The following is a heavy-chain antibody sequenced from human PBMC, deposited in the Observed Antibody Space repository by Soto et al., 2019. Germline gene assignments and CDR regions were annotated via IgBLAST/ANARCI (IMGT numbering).Heavy chain of an antibody. J-gene: IGHJ4*02. CDR1: GGSISSYY. Sequence: SETLSLTCTVSGGSISSYYWSWIRQPPGKGLEWIGYIYYSGSTNYNPSLKSRVTISVDTSKNQFSLKLSSVTAADTAVYYCTRVDPGESSPFDYWGQGTLVTVSS. V-gene: IGHV4-59*01. D-gene: IGHD3-10*01. CDR3: TRVDPGESSPFDY. CDR2: IYYSGST.